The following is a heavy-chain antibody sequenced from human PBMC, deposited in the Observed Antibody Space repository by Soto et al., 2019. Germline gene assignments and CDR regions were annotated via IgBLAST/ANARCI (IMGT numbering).Heavy chain of an antibody. CDR3: ARAVLLTGTSP. V-gene: IGHV4-34*01. D-gene: IGHD3-9*01. Sequence: SETLSLTCAVYGGSFSGYYWSWIRQPPGKGLEWIGEINHSGSTYYNPSLKSRVTISVDTSKNQFSLKLSSVTAADTAVYYCARAVLLTGTSPWGQGTLVTVSS. J-gene: IGHJ5*02. CDR1: GGSFSGYY. CDR2: INHSGST.